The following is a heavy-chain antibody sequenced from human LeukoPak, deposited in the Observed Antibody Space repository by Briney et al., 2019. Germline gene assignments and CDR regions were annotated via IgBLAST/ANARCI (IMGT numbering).Heavy chain of an antibody. D-gene: IGHD2-2*01. CDR1: GYTFMSYG. J-gene: IGHJ6*02. CDR2: ISAYNGNT. Sequence: GASVKVSCKTSGYTFMSYGISRVRQAPGQGLEWMGWISAYNGNTNYAQKLQGRVTMTTDTSTSTAYMELRSLRSDDTAVYYCARDNTLGYCSSTSCYEDYYYYGMDVWGQGTTVTVSS. CDR3: ARDNTLGYCSSTSCYEDYYYYGMDV. V-gene: IGHV1-18*01.